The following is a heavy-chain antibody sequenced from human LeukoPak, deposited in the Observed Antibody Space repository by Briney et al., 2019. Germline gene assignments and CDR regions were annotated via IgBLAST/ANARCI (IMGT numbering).Heavy chain of an antibody. CDR1: GGSISSGDYY. D-gene: IGHD7-27*01. J-gene: IGHJ3*02. V-gene: IGHV4-30-4*08. CDR3: ARATLGKAAFDI. CDR2: IYYSGST. Sequence: SQTLSLTCTVSGGSISSGDYYWSWIRQPPGKGLEWIGYIYYSGSTYYNPSLKSRVTISVDTSKNQFSLKLSSVTTADTAVYYCARATLGKAAFDIWGQGTVVTVSS.